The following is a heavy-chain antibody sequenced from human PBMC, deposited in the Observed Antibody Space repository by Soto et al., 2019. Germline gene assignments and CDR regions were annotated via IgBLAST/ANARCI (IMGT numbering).Heavy chain of an antibody. Sequence: QITLKESGPTLVRPTQTLTLTCAFSGFSLSTSGVGVGWIRQPPGKALEWLAVIYWDDSKHYSPSLRSRLTITKDTSKNQVVLTMTNMDPMDTGTYYCAHQGTEDWPLDYWGQGTLVTVSS. CDR1: GFSLSTSGVG. CDR2: IYWDDSK. D-gene: IGHD1-1*01. V-gene: IGHV2-5*02. CDR3: AHQGTEDWPLDY. J-gene: IGHJ4*02.